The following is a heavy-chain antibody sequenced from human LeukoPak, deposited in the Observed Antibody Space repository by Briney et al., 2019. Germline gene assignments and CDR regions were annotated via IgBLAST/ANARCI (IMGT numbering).Heavy chain of an antibody. D-gene: IGHD3-22*01. CDR1: GVTFSSYS. Sequence: PGGSLRLSCAASGVTFSSYSMNWVRQAPGKGLVWVSRINSDGSSTSYADSVKGRFTISRDNAKNTLYLKMKSLRAEDTAVYYCARLRDPRGYYDSSGYSDAFDIWGQGTMVTVSS. J-gene: IGHJ3*02. V-gene: IGHV3-74*01. CDR2: INSDGSST. CDR3: ARLRDPRGYYDSSGYSDAFDI.